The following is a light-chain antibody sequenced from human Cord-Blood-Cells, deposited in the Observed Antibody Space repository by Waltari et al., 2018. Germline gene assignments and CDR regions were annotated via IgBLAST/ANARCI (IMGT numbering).Light chain of an antibody. CDR1: QSISSY. CDR2: AAS. V-gene: IGKV1-39*01. Sequence: DIQMTQSPSSLSASVGDRVTITCRVSQSISSYLNWYQQKPGKAPKLLIYAASSLQSGVPSRFSGSGSGTDFTLTISSLQPEDFATYYCQQSYSTPITCGQGTRLEIK. CDR3: QQSYSTPIT. J-gene: IGKJ5*01.